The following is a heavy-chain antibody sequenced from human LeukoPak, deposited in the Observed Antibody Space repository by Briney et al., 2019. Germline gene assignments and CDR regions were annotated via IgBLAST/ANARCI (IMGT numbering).Heavy chain of an antibody. CDR3: ARSVEGMYYFDY. V-gene: IGHV3-64*01. CDR1: GFTFSSYA. CDR2: ISSNGGST. J-gene: IGHJ4*02. Sequence: GGSLRLSCAASGFTFSSYAMHWVRQAPGKGLEYVSAISSNGGSTYYANSVKGRFTISRDNSKNTLYLQMGSLRAEDMAVYYCARSVEGMYYFDYWGQGPLVTVCS. D-gene: IGHD1-1*01.